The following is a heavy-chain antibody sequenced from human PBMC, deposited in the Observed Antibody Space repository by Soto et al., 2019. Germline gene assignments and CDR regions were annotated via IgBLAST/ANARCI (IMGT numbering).Heavy chain of an antibody. Sequence: EVQLLESGGGLVQPGGSLRLSCAASGFTFSSYAMSWVRQAPGKGLEWVSVISGSGDSTYYADSVKGRFTISRDNSKNTLSLQMTSLRAEDTAVYYCAKRATGTYFDYWGQGTLVTVSS. V-gene: IGHV3-23*01. CDR2: ISGSGDST. CDR3: AKRATGTYFDY. J-gene: IGHJ4*02. CDR1: GFTFSSYA. D-gene: IGHD1-1*01.